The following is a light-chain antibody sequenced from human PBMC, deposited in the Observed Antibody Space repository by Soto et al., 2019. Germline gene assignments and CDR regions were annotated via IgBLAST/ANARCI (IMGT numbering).Light chain of an antibody. J-gene: IGKJ2*01. CDR2: GAS. V-gene: IGKV3-20*01. CDR1: QSVSSSY. CDR3: HQYGSSPPRT. Sequence: EIVLTQSPGTLSLSPGERATLSCRASQSVSSSYLAGYQQKPGQAPRLLIYGASSRATGIPDRFSGSGSGTDFTLTISRLEPEDFAVYYCHQYGSSPPRTFGQGTQLEIK.